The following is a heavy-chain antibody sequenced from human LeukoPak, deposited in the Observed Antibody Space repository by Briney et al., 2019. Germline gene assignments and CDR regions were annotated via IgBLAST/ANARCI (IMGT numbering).Heavy chain of an antibody. CDR1: GFAFSSYE. J-gene: IGHJ4*02. CDR2: ISSSGSTI. D-gene: IGHD1-26*01. Sequence: GGSLRLSCAASGFAFSSYEMNWVRQAPGKGLEWVSYISSSGSTIYYADSVKGRFTISRDNAKNSLYLQMNSLRAEDTAVYYCARAPGATYDFDYWGQGTLVTVSS. CDR3: ARAPGATYDFDY. V-gene: IGHV3-48*03.